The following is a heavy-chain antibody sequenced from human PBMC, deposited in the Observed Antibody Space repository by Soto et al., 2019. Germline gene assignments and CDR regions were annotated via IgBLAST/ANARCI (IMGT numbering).Heavy chain of an antibody. CDR1: GGTFSSYA. D-gene: IGHD6-6*01. V-gene: IGHV1-69*13. Sequence: ASVKVSCKASGGTFSSYAISWVRQAPGQGLEWMGGIIPIFGTANYAQKFQGRVTITADESTSTAYMELSSLRSEDTAVYYCARVNRGLAARAYYYYGMDVWGQGTTVTVSS. CDR3: ARVNRGLAARAYYYYGMDV. CDR2: IIPIFGTA. J-gene: IGHJ6*02.